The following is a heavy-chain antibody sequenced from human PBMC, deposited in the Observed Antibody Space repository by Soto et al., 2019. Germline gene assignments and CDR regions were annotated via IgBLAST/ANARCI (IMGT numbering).Heavy chain of an antibody. CDR2: ISSSGSTI. Sequence: PGGSLRLSCAASGFTFSDYYMSWIRQAPGKGLEWVSYISSSGSTIYYAESVKGRFTISRDYSKNILLLQMNSLRDEDSAIYYCTKDRHPDGIWTFDFWGQGTLVTVSS. V-gene: IGHV3-11*01. CDR1: GFTFSDYY. D-gene: IGHD3-9*01. J-gene: IGHJ4*02. CDR3: TKDRHPDGIWTFDF.